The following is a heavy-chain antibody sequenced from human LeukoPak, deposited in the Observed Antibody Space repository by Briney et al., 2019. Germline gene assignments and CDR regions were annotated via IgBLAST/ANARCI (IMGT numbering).Heavy chain of an antibody. D-gene: IGHD5-12*01. CDR2: ITTSGGSA. CDR1: GYSFTSNY. CDR3: ARDRVGVASNTGALYYYGFDV. V-gene: IGHV1-46*01. Sequence: ASVKVSCKASGYSFTSNYIHWVRQAPGQGLEWMGVITTSGGSAAYAHKFQGRVFMTTDTSTSTVDLELTTLGSEDTAVYYCARDRVGVASNTGALYYYGFDVWGQGTTVTVSS. J-gene: IGHJ6*02.